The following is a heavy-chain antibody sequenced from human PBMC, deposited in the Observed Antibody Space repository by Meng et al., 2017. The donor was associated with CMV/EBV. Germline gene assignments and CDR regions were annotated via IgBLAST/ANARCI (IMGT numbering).Heavy chain of an antibody. CDR2: ISSSSSYI. D-gene: IGHD2-2*01. Sequence: GGSLRLSCAASGFTFSSYSMNWVRQAPGKGLEWASSISSSSSYIYYADSVKGRFTISRDNAKNSLYLQMNSLRAEDTAVYYCARAEDIVVVPAARHLYYYYYGMDVWGQGTTVTVSS. CDR3: ARAEDIVVVPAARHLYYYYYGMDV. J-gene: IGHJ6*02. V-gene: IGHV3-21*01. CDR1: GFTFSSYS.